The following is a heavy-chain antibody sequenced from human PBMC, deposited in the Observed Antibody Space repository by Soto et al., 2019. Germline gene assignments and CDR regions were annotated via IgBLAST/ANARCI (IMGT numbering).Heavy chain of an antibody. J-gene: IGHJ4*02. CDR3: AREAGDYGHPYFDY. Sequence: QLVQSGPEVKKPGSSVKVSCKSVGDTFSSYAVSWVRQAPGQGLEWMGGIIPTFGTVNYAQKFQGRATITADESTRLSHMELSGLKSEITAVYYGAREAGDYGHPYFDYGGQGTLISVSS. V-gene: IGHV1-69*01. D-gene: IGHD3-10*01. CDR2: IIPTFGTV. CDR1: GDTFSSYA.